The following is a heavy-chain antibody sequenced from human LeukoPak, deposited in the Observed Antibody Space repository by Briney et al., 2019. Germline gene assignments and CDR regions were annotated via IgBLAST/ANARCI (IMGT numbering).Heavy chain of an antibody. CDR1: GVTFSSYS. V-gene: IGHV3-21*01. J-gene: IGHJ4*02. CDR2: ISSSSSYI. D-gene: IGHD6-19*01. CDR3: AREVWAVAGTVDY. Sequence: GGSLRLSCAASGVTFSSYSMNWVRQAPGKGLEWVSSISSSSSYIYYADSVKGRFTLSRENAKNSLYLQMNSLRAEDTAVYYCAREVWAVAGTVDYWGQGTLVTVSS.